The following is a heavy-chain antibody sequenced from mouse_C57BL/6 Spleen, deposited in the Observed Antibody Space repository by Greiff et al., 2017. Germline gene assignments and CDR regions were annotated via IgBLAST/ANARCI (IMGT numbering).Heavy chain of an antibody. CDR1: GYAFSSSW. CDR3: RRYYYGSSYDYFDY. D-gene: IGHD1-1*01. V-gene: IGHV1-82*01. J-gene: IGHJ2*01. CDR2: IYPGDGDT. Sequence: VKLMESGPELVKPGASVKISCKASGYAFSSSWMNWVKQRPGKGLEWIGRIYPGDGDTNYNGKFKGKATLTADKSSSTAYMQLSSLTSEDSAVYFCRRYYYGSSYDYFDYWGQGTTLTVSS.